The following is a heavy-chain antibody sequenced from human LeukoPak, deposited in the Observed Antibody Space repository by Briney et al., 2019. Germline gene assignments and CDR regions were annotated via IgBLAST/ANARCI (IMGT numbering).Heavy chain of an antibody. D-gene: IGHD1-26*01. CDR3: ARSSGSYDGDAFDI. J-gene: IGHJ3*02. CDR2: IYYSGST. Sequence: PSETLSLTCTVSGGSISSYYWSWIRQPPGKGLEWIGYIYYSGSTNYNPSLKSRVTISVDTSKNQFSLKLSSVTAADTAVYYCARSSGSYDGDAFDIWGQGTMVTVSS. V-gene: IGHV4-59*01. CDR1: GGSISSYY.